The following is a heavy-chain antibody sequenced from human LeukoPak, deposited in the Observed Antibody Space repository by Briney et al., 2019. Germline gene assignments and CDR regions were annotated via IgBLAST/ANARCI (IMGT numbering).Heavy chain of an antibody. D-gene: IGHD6-13*01. J-gene: IGHJ4*02. CDR3: ARDLGLAAALDY. CDR2: MNPNSGNT. Sequence: ASVKVSCKASGYTITSYDINWVRQATGQGLEWMGWMNPNSGNTDYAQKFQGRVTMTRNTSISTAYMELSSLRSEDTAVYYCARDLGLAAALDYWGQGTLVTVSS. CDR1: GYTITSYD. V-gene: IGHV1-8*01.